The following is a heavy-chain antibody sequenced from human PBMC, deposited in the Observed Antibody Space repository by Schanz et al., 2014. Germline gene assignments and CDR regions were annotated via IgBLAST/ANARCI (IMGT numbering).Heavy chain of an antibody. CDR1: GYTFTDYG. CDR2: ISPYTGNT. Sequence: QVQLVQSGAEVKKPGASVKVSCKASGYTFTDYGLSWVRQAPGQGLEWVGWISPYTGNTHYFDKMEGRVTMTTDTSTGTAYMELRSLRSDDTAVYYCARDRRRYCSTASCLHDNWFDPWGQGTLVIVSS. V-gene: IGHV1-18*01. J-gene: IGHJ5*02. CDR3: ARDRRRYCSTASCLHDNWFDP. D-gene: IGHD2-2*01.